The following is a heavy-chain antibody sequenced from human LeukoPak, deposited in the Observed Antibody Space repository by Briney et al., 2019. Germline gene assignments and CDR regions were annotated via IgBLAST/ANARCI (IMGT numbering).Heavy chain of an antibody. V-gene: IGHV5-51*01. CDR3: ARYVRQGYYYYYYGMDV. Sequence: GESLQISCKGSGYSFTSYWIGWVRQMPGKGLEWMGIIYPGDSDTRYSPSFQGQVTISADKSISTAYLQWSSLKASDTAMYYCARYVRQGYYYYYYGMDVWGQGTTVTVSS. D-gene: IGHD3-16*01. CDR2: IYPGDSDT. CDR1: GYSFTSYW. J-gene: IGHJ6*02.